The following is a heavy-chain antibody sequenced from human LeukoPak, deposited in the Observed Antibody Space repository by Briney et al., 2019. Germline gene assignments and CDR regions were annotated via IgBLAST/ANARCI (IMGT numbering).Heavy chain of an antibody. V-gene: IGHV3-23*01. D-gene: IGHD4/OR15-4a*01. CDR3: ARATAYSDYGGGPFDF. CDR2: ISGSVAMT. Sequence: RGSLRLSCAASGFTLTNHAMIWVRQAPGKGLEWVSSISGSVAMTTYADSVKGRFTIPRDNAMDTLYLQMNSLRAEDTAVYYCARATAYSDYGGGPFDFWGQGILVTVSS. J-gene: IGHJ4*02. CDR1: GFTLTNHA.